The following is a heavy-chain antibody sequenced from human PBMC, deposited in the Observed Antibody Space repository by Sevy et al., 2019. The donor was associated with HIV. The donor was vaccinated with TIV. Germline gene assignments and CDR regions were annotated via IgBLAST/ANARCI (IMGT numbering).Heavy chain of an antibody. V-gene: IGHV4-34*01. CDR3: ARGTRGDAFDI. J-gene: IGHJ3*02. D-gene: IGHD2-2*01. CDR2: IKHSGST. CDR1: GGSFSSNF. Sequence: SETLSLSCAVYGGSFSSNFWSWIRQPPGKGLEWIGEIKHSGSTNYNPSLKSRVTISLDTSKNQFSLNLSSVTAADTAVYYCARGTRGDAFDIWGQGTMVTVSS.